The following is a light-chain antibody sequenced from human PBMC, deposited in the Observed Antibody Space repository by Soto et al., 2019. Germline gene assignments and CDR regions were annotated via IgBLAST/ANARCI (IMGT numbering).Light chain of an antibody. J-gene: IGKJ1*01. CDR3: QQYNSYSRT. V-gene: IGKV1-13*02. Sequence: IQFTQSPSSLSASVGDRVTLTCRASQGISSALAWYQQKPGKAPKLLIYDASSLESGVPSRFSGSGSGTEFTLTISSLQPDDFATYYCQQYNSYSRTFGQGTKVDIK. CDR1: QGISSA. CDR2: DAS.